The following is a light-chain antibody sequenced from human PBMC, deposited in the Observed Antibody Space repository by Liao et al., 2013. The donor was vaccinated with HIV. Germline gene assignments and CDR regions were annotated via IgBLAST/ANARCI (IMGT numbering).Light chain of an antibody. J-gene: IGLJ3*02. CDR1: KLGDKY. CDR3: YSAADNNLV. V-gene: IGLV3-1*01. Sequence: SYELTQPPSVSVSPGQTASIICSGDKLGDKYACWYQQKPGQSPVLVIYHDDKRPSGIPERFSGSSSGTTVTLTISGAQVEDEADYYCYSAADNNLVFGGGTKLTVL. CDR2: HDD.